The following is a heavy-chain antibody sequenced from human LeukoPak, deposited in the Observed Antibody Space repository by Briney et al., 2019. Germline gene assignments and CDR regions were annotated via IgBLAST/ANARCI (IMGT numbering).Heavy chain of an antibody. J-gene: IGHJ4*02. CDR3: AKHLSWGSGFDY. Sequence: GGSLRLSCVASGFTYDSYTLSWVRQAPGKGLEWVSAIGGGGDDTYYADSVKGRFTISRDNSKNTLYLQINSLKAEDTAVYYCAKHLSWGSGFDYWGQGSLVTVSS. CDR1: GFTYDSYT. CDR2: IGGGGDDT. D-gene: IGHD7-27*01. V-gene: IGHV3-23*01.